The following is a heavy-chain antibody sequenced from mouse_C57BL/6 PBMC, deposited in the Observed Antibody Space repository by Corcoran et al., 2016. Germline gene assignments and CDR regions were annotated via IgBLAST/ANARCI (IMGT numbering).Heavy chain of an antibody. CDR1: GYSITSGYY. D-gene: IGHD1-1*01. V-gene: IGHV3-6*01. CDR2: ISYDGSN. J-gene: IGHJ1*03. Sequence: DVQLQESGPGLVKPSQSLSLTCSVTGYSITSGYYWNWIRQFPGNKLEWMGYISYDGSNNYNPSLKNRISITRDTSKNQFFLKLNSVTTEDTATYYCARLYYYGSSYGYFDVWGTGTTVTVSS. CDR3: ARLYYYGSSYGYFDV.